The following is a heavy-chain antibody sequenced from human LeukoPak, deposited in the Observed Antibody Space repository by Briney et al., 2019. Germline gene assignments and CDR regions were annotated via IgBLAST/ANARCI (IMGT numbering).Heavy chain of an antibody. J-gene: IGHJ4*02. CDR1: GFIFSSYA. Sequence: GGSLRLSCAASGFIFSSYAMHWVRQAPGKGLEWVAVISYDGSNKYYADSVKGRFTISRDNSKNTLYLQMNSLRAEDTAVYYCARDFSSYYFDYWGQGTLVTVSS. CDR2: ISYDGSNK. CDR3: ARDFSSYYFDY. D-gene: IGHD6-13*01. V-gene: IGHV3-30-3*01.